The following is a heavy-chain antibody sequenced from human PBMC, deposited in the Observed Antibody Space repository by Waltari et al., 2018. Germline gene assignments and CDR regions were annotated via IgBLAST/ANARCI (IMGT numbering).Heavy chain of an antibody. V-gene: IGHV4-34*01. CDR3: ARYGEVPPNYFFDY. Sequence: QVQLHQWGAGLLKPSETLSLTCAVSGESFSGHFWSWIRQSPGKGLEWVGAIHYSGSTNYNPSLKRRLSLSVDTTKKQFSLRLTSVTAADTGVYFCARYGEVPPNYFFDYWGQGTLVTVSS. J-gene: IGHJ4*01. CDR1: GESFSGHF. D-gene: IGHD2-21*01. CDR2: IHYSGST.